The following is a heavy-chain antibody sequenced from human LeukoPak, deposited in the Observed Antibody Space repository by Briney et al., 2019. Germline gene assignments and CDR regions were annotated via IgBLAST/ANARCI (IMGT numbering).Heavy chain of an antibody. V-gene: IGHV4-39*01. CDR2: IYYSGST. CDR1: GGSISSSSYY. CDR3: ASQGWYSNYYFDN. J-gene: IGHJ4*02. Sequence: SETLSLTRTVSGGSISSSSYYWGGIRQPPGKGLEWIGSIYYSGSTYYNSSLKSRVTISVDTSRNQFSLKLNSVTAADTAVYYCASQGWYSNYYFDNWGQGTLVTVSS. D-gene: IGHD4-11*01.